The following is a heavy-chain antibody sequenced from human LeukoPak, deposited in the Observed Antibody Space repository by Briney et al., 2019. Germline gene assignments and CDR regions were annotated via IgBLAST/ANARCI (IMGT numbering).Heavy chain of an antibody. V-gene: IGHV4-39*07. CDR2: IYYSGSS. CDR1: GGSISSGSYY. Sequence: SETLSLTCTVSGGSISSGSYYWGWIRQPPGKGLEWIGSIYYSGSSHYNPSLKSRVTISVDTSKNQFSLKLSSVTAADTAVYYCARGPMGATHWFDPWGQGTLVTVSS. CDR3: ARGPMGATHWFDP. D-gene: IGHD1-26*01. J-gene: IGHJ5*02.